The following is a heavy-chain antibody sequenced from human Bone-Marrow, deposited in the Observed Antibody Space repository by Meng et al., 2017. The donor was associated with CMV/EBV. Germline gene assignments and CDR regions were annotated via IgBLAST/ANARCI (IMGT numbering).Heavy chain of an antibody. CDR1: GGTFSSDT. J-gene: IGHJ4*02. CDR2: IIPILGIA. V-gene: IGHV1-69*02. D-gene: IGHD2/OR15-2a*01. Sequence: SVKVSCKASGGTFSSDTISWVRQAPGQGLEWMGRIIPILGIANYAKKFQGRVTITADKSTSTAYMELSSLRSEDTAVYYCAIGISGVGPAAGADYWGEGTLATVSS. CDR3: AIGISGVGPAAGADY.